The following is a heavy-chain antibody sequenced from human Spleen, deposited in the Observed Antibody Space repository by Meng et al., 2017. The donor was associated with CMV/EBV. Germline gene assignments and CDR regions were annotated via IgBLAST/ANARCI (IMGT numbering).Heavy chain of an antibody. D-gene: IGHD2-8*02. CDR3: ARDSTDGYCTSANCLYFDY. CDR1: ISSSSYY. Sequence: ISSSSYYWGYIRQPPGKGLEWIGTIYYSGRTYYNPSLESRVTMSVDTSQNQFSLKLTSVTAADTAVYYCARDSTDGYCTSANCLYFDYWGQGILVTVSS. J-gene: IGHJ4*02. V-gene: IGHV4-39*01. CDR2: IYYSGRT.